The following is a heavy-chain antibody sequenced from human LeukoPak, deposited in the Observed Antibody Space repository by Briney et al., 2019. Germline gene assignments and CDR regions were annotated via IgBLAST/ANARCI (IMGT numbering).Heavy chain of an antibody. V-gene: IGHV1-46*01. CDR3: ARDGIYYYDSSGCDI. CDR2: SNPSGGST. Sequence: ASVKVSCKASGYTFTSYYMHWVRQAPGQGLEWVGISNPSGGSTSYAQKFQGRVTMTRDTSTSTVYMELSSLRSEDTAVYYCARDGIYYYDSSGCDIWGQGTMVTVSS. CDR1: GYTFTSYY. D-gene: IGHD3-22*01. J-gene: IGHJ3*02.